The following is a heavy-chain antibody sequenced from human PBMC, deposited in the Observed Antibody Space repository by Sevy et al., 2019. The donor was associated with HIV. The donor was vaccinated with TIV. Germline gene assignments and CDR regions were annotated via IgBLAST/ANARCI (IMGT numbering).Heavy chain of an antibody. D-gene: IGHD3-9*01. CDR2: INPSGGST. J-gene: IGHJ4*02. CDR1: GYTFTSQY. CDR3: ARDSDNYDILTGYYPFDY. V-gene: IGHV1-46*01. Sequence: ASVKVSCKASGYTFTSQYMHCVRQAPGQGLEWMGIINPSGGSTSYAHKFQGRVTMTRDTSTSTVYMELSSLRSEDTAVYYCARDSDNYDILTGYYPFDYWGQRTLVTVSS.